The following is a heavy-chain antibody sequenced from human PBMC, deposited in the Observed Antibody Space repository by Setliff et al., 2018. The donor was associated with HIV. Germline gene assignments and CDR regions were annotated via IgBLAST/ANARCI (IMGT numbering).Heavy chain of an antibody. Sequence: SETLSLTCTVSGGSIGSGSHYWSWIRQPAGKGLEWIGHIYTTGSTNYNPSLKSRVAISADTSNNQFSLRLTSMTAADTAVYYCARTSVGATGLYAFDIWGQGTMVTVSS. CDR2: IYTTGST. D-gene: IGHD1-26*01. CDR1: GGSIGSGSHY. V-gene: IGHV4-61*09. CDR3: ARTSVGATGLYAFDI. J-gene: IGHJ3*02.